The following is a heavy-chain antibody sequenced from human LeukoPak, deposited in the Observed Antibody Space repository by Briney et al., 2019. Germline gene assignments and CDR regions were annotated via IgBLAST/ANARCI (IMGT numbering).Heavy chain of an antibody. CDR3: ARYRSSGCFDP. CDR2: IKQDGSEK. Sequence: PGGSLRLSCAASGFTFSNYWMTWVRQAPGKGREWVANIKQDGSEKYYVDSLKGRFTISRDNAKSSLYLQMSSLRAEDTAVYYCARYRSSGCFDPWGRGTLVTVSS. J-gene: IGHJ5*02. V-gene: IGHV3-7*04. CDR1: GFTFSNYW. D-gene: IGHD6-19*01.